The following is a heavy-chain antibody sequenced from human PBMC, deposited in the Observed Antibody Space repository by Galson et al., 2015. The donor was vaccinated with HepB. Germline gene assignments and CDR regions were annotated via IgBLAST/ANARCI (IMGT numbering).Heavy chain of an antibody. Sequence: SVKVSCKASGYIFINYGFNWVRQAPGQGLEWMGWISPYNGHTIYAQKFQDRLSMSTDTSTSTAYMELRSLRSDDTAVDYCVIDCGGTCYSGDYWGQGTLVTVSS. CDR3: VIDCGGTCYSGDY. CDR1: GYIFINYG. V-gene: IGHV1-18*04. D-gene: IGHD2-15*01. J-gene: IGHJ4*02. CDR2: ISPYNGHT.